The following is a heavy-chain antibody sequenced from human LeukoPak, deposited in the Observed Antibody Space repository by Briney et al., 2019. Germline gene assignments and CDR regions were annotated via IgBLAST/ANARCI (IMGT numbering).Heavy chain of an antibody. Sequence: SQTLSLTCTVSGGSISSGSYYWSWIRQPAGKGLEWIGRIYTSGSTNYKPSLKSRVTISVDTSKNQFSLKLSSVTAADTAVYYCARGGYYGSGNDFRFDPWGQGTLVTVSS. CDR2: IYTSGST. D-gene: IGHD3-10*01. V-gene: IGHV4-61*02. CDR1: GGSISSGSYY. J-gene: IGHJ5*02. CDR3: ARGGYYGSGNDFRFDP.